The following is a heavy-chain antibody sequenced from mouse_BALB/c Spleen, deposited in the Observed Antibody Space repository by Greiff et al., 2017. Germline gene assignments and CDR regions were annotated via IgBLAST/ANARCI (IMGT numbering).Heavy chain of an antibody. V-gene: IGHV14-3*02. J-gene: IGHJ3*01. CDR2: IDPANGNT. D-gene: IGHD1-1*01. CDR3: ARDPLYYGSSGGFAY. CDR1: GFNIKDTY. Sequence: EVQLQQSGAELVKPGASVKLSCTASGFNIKDTYMHWVKQRPEQGLEWIGRIDPANGNTKYDPKFQGKATITADTSSNTAYLQLSSLTSEDTAVYYCARDPLYYGSSGGFAYWGQGTLVTVSA.